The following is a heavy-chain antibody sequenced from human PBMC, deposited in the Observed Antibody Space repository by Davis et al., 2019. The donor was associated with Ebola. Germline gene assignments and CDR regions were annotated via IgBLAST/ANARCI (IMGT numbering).Heavy chain of an antibody. V-gene: IGHV3-30-3*01. CDR1: GFTFSSYA. Sequence: GESLKISCAASGFTFSSYAMHWVRQAPGKGLEWVAVISYDGSNKYYADSVKGRFTISRDNSKNTLYLQMNSLRAEDTAVYYCARDGREQQLVLYWFDPWGQGTLVTVSS. D-gene: IGHD6-13*01. J-gene: IGHJ5*02. CDR3: ARDGREQQLVLYWFDP. CDR2: ISYDGSNK.